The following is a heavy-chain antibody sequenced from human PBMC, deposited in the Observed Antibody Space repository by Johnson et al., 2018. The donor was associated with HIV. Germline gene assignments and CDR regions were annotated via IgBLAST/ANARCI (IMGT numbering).Heavy chain of an antibody. J-gene: IGHJ3*02. V-gene: IGHV3-30*02. CDR1: GFSFSSYG. CDR2: IRCDGSNK. CDR3: ARGASPYYDILTGAGAFDI. D-gene: IGHD3-9*01. Sequence: VQVVESGGGVVQPGGSLRLSCAASGFSFSSYGMHWVRQAPGKGLEWVAFIRCDGSNKYYADSMKGRFTISRDNSKNSLYLQMNSLRPEDTALYYCARGASPYYDILTGAGAFDIWGQGTMVTVSS.